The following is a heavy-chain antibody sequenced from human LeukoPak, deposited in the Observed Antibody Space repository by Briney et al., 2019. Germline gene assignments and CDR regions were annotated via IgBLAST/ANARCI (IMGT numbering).Heavy chain of an antibody. CDR3: ATTNYGDEDY. CDR1: GGSISSSSYY. D-gene: IGHD4-17*01. J-gene: IGHJ4*02. V-gene: IGHV4-39*01. CDR2: IYYSGST. Sequence: SETLSLTCTGSGGSISSSSYYWGWIRQPPGKGLEWIGSIYYSGSTYYSPSLKSRVTISVDTSKNQFSLKLSSVTAADTAVYYCATTNYGDEDYWGQGTLVTVSS.